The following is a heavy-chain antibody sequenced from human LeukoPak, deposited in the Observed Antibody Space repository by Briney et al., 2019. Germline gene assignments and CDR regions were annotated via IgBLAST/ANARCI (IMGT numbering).Heavy chain of an antibody. V-gene: IGHV4-34*01. Sequence: SETLSLTCAVYGGSFSGYYWSWIRQPPGKGLEWIGEINHSGSIHYNPSLKSRVTISVDTSKNRFSLKLSSVTAADTAVYYCARTTYYYDSSGYSLRRFDPWGQGTLVTVSS. CDR1: GGSFSGYY. D-gene: IGHD3-22*01. J-gene: IGHJ5*02. CDR2: INHSGSI. CDR3: ARTTYYYDSSGYSLRRFDP.